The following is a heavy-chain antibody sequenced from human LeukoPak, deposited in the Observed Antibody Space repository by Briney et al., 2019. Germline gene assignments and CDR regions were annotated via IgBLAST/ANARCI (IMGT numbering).Heavy chain of an antibody. D-gene: IGHD6-13*01. J-gene: IGHJ4*02. CDR2: ISYDGSNK. CDR3: ASGRRGIIAAGLDY. Sequence: GGSLRLSCAASGFTFSSYAMHWVRQAPGKGLEWVAVISYDGSNKYYADSVKGRFTISRDNSKNTLYLQMNSLRAEDTAVYYCASGRRGIIAAGLDYWGQGTLVTVSS. CDR1: GFTFSSYA. V-gene: IGHV3-30-3*01.